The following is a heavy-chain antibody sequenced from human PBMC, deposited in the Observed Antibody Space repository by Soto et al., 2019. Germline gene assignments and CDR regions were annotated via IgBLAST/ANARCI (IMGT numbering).Heavy chain of an antibody. V-gene: IGHV4-31*11. D-gene: IGHD2-15*01. J-gene: IGHJ1*01. CDR2: ISSGGSP. CDR1: DESVTSPGNY. CDR3: TLNHCAGGGCYDRDY. Sequence: VQLQESGPGLVKPSQTLSLTCAVSDESVTSPGNYWNWIRQRPDTGLEWIGYISSGGSPFYNPSLHSRGSLSLDTSNNLFSLTLNSVTAADTAVYYCTLNHCAGGGCYDRDYWGQGTRVTVSS.